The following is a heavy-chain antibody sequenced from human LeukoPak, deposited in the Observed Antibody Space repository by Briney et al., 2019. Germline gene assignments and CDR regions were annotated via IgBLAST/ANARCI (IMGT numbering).Heavy chain of an antibody. V-gene: IGHV1-69*01. D-gene: IGHD7-27*01. Sequence: ASVKVSCKASGGTFSSYAISWVRQAPGQGLEWMGGIIPIFGTANYAQKFQGRVTITADESTSTAYMELSSLRSEDTAVYYCARGELGTAPNYYYYMDVWGKGTTVTVSS. CDR3: ARGELGTAPNYYYYMDV. J-gene: IGHJ6*03. CDR2: IIPIFGTA. CDR1: GGTFSSYA.